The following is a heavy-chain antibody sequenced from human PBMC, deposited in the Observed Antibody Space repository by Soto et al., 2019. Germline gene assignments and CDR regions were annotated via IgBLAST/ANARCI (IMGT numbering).Heavy chain of an antibody. J-gene: IGHJ6*02. CDR3: AKDMLIEASLYYYGMHV. V-gene: IGHV3-43D*04. Sequence: GGSLRLSCAASGFTFDDYAMHWVRQAPGKGPEWVSLISWDGGSTYYADSVKGRFTISRDNSKNSLYLQMNSLRAEDTALYYRAKDMLIEASLYYYGMHVWGQGTTVTVYS. CDR2: ISWDGGST. D-gene: IGHD6-6*01. CDR1: GFTFDDYA.